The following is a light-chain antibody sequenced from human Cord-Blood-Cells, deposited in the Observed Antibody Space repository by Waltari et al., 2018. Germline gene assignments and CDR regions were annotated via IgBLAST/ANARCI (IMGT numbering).Light chain of an antibody. CDR1: QDISNY. Sequence: DIQMTQSPSSLYASVGDRVPITCQASQDISNYLNWYQQKPGKAPKLLTYDASNLKTGVPSRFSGSGSGTDFTFTISSLQPEDIATYYCQQYDNLPITFGQGTRLEIK. J-gene: IGKJ5*01. CDR3: QQYDNLPIT. V-gene: IGKV1-33*01. CDR2: DAS.